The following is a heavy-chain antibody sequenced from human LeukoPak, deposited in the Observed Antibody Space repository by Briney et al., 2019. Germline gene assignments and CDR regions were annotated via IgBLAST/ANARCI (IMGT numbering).Heavy chain of an antibody. CDR2: ISRSGSTI. V-gene: IGHV3-48*03. CDR3: ARSQIPDDYGGKVFDY. J-gene: IGHJ4*02. CDR1: GFTFSSYE. D-gene: IGHD4-23*01. Sequence: GGSLRLSCAASGFTFSSYEMNWVRQAPGKGLEWVSYISRSGSTIYYADSVKGGFTISRDNVKNSLYLQMNSLRAEDTAVYYCARSQIPDDYGGKVFDYWGQGTLVTVSS.